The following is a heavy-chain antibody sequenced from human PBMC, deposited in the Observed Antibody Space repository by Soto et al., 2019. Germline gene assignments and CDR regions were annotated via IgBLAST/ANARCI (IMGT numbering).Heavy chain of an antibody. Sequence: ASVKVSCKASGYTFTSYGISWVRQALGQVPEWMGWISAYNGNTNYAQKLQGRVTMTTDTSTSTAYMELRSLRSDDTAVYYCARDPEDIVHWFDPWGQGTLVTVSS. CDR1: GYTFTSYG. CDR3: ARDPEDIVHWFDP. J-gene: IGHJ5*02. CDR2: ISAYNGNT. V-gene: IGHV1-18*01. D-gene: IGHD2-8*01.